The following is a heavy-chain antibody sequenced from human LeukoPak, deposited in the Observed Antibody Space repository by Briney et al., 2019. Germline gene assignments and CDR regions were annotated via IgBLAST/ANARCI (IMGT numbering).Heavy chain of an antibody. CDR2: IYYIGST. CDR1: GDSISSSPYY. D-gene: IGHD3-22*01. Sequence: SETLSLTCTVSGDSISSSPYYWGWVRQPPGKGLEWIGSIYYIGSTHYNPSLKRRVTISVDTSKNQFSLKLSSVTAADTALYFCARDDTYFYDSSGHGFDFWGQGTLVTVSS. CDR3: ARDDTYFYDSSGHGFDF. J-gene: IGHJ4*02. V-gene: IGHV4-39*07.